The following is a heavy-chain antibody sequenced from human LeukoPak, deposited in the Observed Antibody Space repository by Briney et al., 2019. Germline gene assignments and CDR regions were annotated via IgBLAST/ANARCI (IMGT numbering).Heavy chain of an antibody. CDR2: IHHSVGT. Sequence: SETLSLTCTVSGYSISSGYYWGWIRQFPGKDLEWIGSIHHSVGTYYNPSLRSRVTLSVDTSKNQFSLKMSSVAAADTAVYYCARGYWEYYFDYWGQGTLVTVSS. CDR3: ARGYWEYYFDY. D-gene: IGHD2-8*02. V-gene: IGHV4-38-2*02. J-gene: IGHJ4*02. CDR1: GYSISSGYY.